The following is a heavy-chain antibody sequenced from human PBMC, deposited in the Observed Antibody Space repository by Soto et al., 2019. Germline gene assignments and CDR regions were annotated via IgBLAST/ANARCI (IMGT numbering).Heavy chain of an antibody. V-gene: IGHV3-11*06. CDR1: GFTFSDYY. CDR3: AGEGFLLRGYSYGMDV. Sequence: GGSLRLSCAASGFTFSDYYMSWIRQAPGKGLEWVSYISSSSSYTNYADSVKGRFTISRDNAKNSLYLQMNSLRAEDTAVYYCAGEGFLLRGYSYGMDVWGQGTTVTVSS. CDR2: ISSSSSYT. D-gene: IGHD5-18*01. J-gene: IGHJ6*02.